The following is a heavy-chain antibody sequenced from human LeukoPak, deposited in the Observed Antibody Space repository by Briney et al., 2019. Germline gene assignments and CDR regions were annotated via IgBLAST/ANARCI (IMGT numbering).Heavy chain of an antibody. CDR2: ISYDGSNK. CDR3: ARAKRWLQLLDY. CDR1: GFTFSSYS. J-gene: IGHJ4*02. V-gene: IGHV3-30*03. D-gene: IGHD5-24*01. Sequence: GGSLRLSCAASGFTFSSYSMNWVRQAPGKGLEWVAVISYDGSNKYYADSVKGRFTISRDNSKNTLYLQMNSLRAEDTAVYYCARAKRWLQLLDYWGQGTLVTVSS.